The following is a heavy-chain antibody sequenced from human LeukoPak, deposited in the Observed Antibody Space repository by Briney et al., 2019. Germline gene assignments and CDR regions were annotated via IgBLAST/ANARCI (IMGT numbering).Heavy chain of an antibody. Sequence: MSSETLSLTCAVYGGSFSGYYWSWIRQPPGEGLEWIGEINHSGSTNYNPSLKSRVTISVDTSKNQFSLKLSSVTAADTAVYYCARGSSGHYFDYWGQGTLVTVSS. J-gene: IGHJ4*02. V-gene: IGHV4-34*01. CDR3: ARGSSGHYFDY. D-gene: IGHD6-19*01. CDR1: GGSFSGYY. CDR2: INHSGST.